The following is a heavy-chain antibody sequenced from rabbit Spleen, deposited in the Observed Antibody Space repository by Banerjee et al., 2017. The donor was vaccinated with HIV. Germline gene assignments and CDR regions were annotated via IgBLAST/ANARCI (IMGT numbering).Heavy chain of an antibody. D-gene: IGHD1-1*01. J-gene: IGHJ2*01. Sequence: QSLEESGGDLVKPGASLTLTCTASGVSFSISSYMCWVRQAPGKGLEWISCIAGGSSAFTYSATWAKGRFTISRTSSTTVTLQMTSLTAADTATYFCARNYVNAFDPWGPGTLVTVS. V-gene: IGHV1S40*01. CDR3: ARNYVNAFDP. CDR1: GVSFSISSY. CDR2: IAGGSSAFT.